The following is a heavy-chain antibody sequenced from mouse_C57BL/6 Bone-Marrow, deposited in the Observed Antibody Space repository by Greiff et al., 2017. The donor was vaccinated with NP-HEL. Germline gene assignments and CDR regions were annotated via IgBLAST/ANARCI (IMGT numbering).Heavy chain of an antibody. J-gene: IGHJ1*03. CDR1: GFTFSSYG. CDR2: ISSGGSYT. Sequence: EVMLVESGGDLVKPGGSLKLSCAASGFTFSSYGMSWVRQTPDKRLEWVATISSGGSYTYYPDSVKGRFTISRDNAKNTLYLQMSSLKYEDTAMYYCARLVWYFDVWGTGTTVTVSS. CDR3: ARLVWYFDV. V-gene: IGHV5-6*01.